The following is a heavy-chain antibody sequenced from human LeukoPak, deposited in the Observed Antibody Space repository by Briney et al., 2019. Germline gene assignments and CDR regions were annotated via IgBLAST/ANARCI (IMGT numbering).Heavy chain of an antibody. CDR2: IDYTGST. V-gene: IGHV4-34*01. Sequence: SETLSLTCAVYGESFVGYYWAWIRQPPGKGLEWIGEIDYTGSTNYNPSLKSRIKMLVDTSKNQFSVNLNSVTAADTAFYYCARRRIPATITGSKLSSRFDTWGQGTLVTVSS. D-gene: IGHD5-12*01. J-gene: IGHJ1*01. CDR1: GESFVGYY. CDR3: ARRRIPATITGSKLSSRFDT.